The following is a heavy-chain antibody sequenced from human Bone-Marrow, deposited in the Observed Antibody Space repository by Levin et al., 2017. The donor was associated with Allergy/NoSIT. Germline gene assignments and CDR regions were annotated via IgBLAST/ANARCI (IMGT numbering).Heavy chain of an antibody. V-gene: IGHV3-74*01. CDR3: VRDIPGIASAQFDS. D-gene: IGHD3-3*02. CDR2: VNHDGSTI. J-gene: IGHJ4*02. CDR1: GFTFRSYW. Sequence: GGSLRLSCAASGFTFRSYWMHWVRQAPGKGLVWVARVNHDGSTIKYEDSVKGRFTVSRDNAKNTLDLQLDRLRVEDTAVYFCVRDIPGIASAQFDSWGRGILVTVSS.